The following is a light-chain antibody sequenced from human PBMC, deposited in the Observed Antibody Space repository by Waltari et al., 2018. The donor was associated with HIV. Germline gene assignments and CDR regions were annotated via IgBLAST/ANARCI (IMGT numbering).Light chain of an antibody. CDR3: QVRVSNTVV. CDR1: NIGRQN. CDR2: RDN. V-gene: IGLV3-9*01. J-gene: IGLJ2*01. Sequence: SYELTQPLSVSVALGQTATITCGGNNIGRQNVCWYQQKPGQAPVLIIYRDNTRPSGIPERFSGSNSGNTATLTIRRAQAGDEADYYCQVRVSNTVVFGGG.